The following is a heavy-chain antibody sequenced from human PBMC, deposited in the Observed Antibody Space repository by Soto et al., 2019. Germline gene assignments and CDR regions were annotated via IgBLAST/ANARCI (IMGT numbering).Heavy chain of an antibody. J-gene: IGHJ6*02. CDR1: GFTLSSYH. V-gene: IGHV3-48*04. CDR3: ARDHSVGATTYYYYGMDV. CDR2: IHASSISNI. D-gene: IGHD1-26*01. Sequence: GGSLRLSCVASGFTLSSYHMDWVRQAPGKGLEWISYIHASSISNIYYADSVKGRFTISRDNAKNSLYLQMDSLRAEDTAVYYCARDHSVGATTYYYYGMDVWGQGTTVTVSS.